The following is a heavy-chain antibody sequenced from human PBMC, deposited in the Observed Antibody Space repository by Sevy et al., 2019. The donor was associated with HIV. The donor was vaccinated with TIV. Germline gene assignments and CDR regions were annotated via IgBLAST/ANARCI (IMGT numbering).Heavy chain of an antibody. V-gene: IGHV3-23*01. CDR3: ANSEGGTYYPLRLDY. D-gene: IGHD1-26*01. CDR1: GSTFSSYA. CDR2: ISGSGGRS. J-gene: IGHJ4*02. Sequence: GGSLRLSCAASGSTFSSYAMTWVRQAPEKGLEWVSAISGSGGRSTYADSVKGRFTVSRDNTKNTLYLQMNSLRVEDEAIYYCANSEGGTYYPLRLDYWGQGTLVTVSS.